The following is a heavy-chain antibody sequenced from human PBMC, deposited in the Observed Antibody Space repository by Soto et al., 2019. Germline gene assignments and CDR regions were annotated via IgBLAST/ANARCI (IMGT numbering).Heavy chain of an antibody. J-gene: IGHJ4*02. CDR2: ISYDGSNK. Sequence: GGSLRLSCAASGFTFSTYVMYWVLQAPCKGLEWLAVISYDGSNKYYADSVKGRFTISRDNSKNTLYLQMNSLRAEDTAVYYCASTIKSYSSSWYVRLDYWGQGTLVTVSS. D-gene: IGHD6-13*01. CDR1: GFTFSTYV. V-gene: IGHV3-30*03. CDR3: ASTIKSYSSSWYVRLDY.